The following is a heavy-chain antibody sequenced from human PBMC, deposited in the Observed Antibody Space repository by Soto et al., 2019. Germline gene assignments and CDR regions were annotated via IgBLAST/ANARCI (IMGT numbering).Heavy chain of an antibody. Sequence: EVQLVESGGGVVQPGGSLRLSCAASGFTFSTYWMNWVRQAPGKGLEWVANIKEDGSEEFYVDSVKGRFTISRDNAKNSLYLDMNSLRGEDTAVYYCARDGGEPGRGSALGYYYHFGMDVWGQGTTVTVPS. J-gene: IGHJ6*02. V-gene: IGHV3-7*05. CDR1: GFTFSTYW. D-gene: IGHD2-21*01. CDR2: IKEDGSEE. CDR3: ARDGGEPGRGSALGYYYHFGMDV.